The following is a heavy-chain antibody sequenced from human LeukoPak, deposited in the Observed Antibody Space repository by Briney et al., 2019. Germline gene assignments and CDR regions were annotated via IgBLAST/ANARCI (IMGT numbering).Heavy chain of an antibody. CDR2: IYYSGST. D-gene: IGHD3-22*01. J-gene: IGHJ4*02. V-gene: IGHV4-59*12. CDR3: ARTPQYYYDSSGYKI. CDR1: GNSISGYY. Sequence: SETLSLTCTVSGNSISGYYWSWIRQPPGKGLEWIGYIYYSGSTNYNPSLKSRVTISVDTSKNQFSLKLSSVTAADTAVYYCARTPQYYYDSSGYKIGGQGTLVTVSS.